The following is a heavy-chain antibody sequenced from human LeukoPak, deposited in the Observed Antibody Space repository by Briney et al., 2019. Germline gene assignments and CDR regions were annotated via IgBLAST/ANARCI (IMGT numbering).Heavy chain of an antibody. Sequence: GGSLRLSCAASGFTFSSYAMSWVRQAPGKGLEWVSAISGSGGSTYYADSVKGRFTISRDNSKNALYLQMNSLRAEDTAVYYCAKGTYGSGWSDYWGQGTLVTVSS. CDR2: ISGSGGST. J-gene: IGHJ4*02. CDR3: AKGTYGSGWSDY. CDR1: GFTFSSYA. D-gene: IGHD6-19*01. V-gene: IGHV3-23*01.